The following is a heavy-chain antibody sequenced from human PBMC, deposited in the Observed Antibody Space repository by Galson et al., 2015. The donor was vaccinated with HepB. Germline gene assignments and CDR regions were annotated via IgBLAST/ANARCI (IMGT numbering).Heavy chain of an antibody. Sequence: SLRLSCAASGFTFSSYGMHWVRQAPGKGLEWVAVISYDGSNKYYADSVKGRFTISRDNSKNTLYLQMNSLGTEDTSVYYCAKDLGRGATVADNSYYYGVDVWGQGPRSPSP. CDR2: ISYDGSNK. D-gene: IGHD1-26*01. CDR3: AKDLGRGATVADNSYYYGVDV. CDR1: GFTFSSYG. J-gene: IGHJ6*02. V-gene: IGHV3-30*18.